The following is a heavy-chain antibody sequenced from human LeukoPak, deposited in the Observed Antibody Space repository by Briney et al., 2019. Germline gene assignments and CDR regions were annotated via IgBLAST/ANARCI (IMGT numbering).Heavy chain of an antibody. J-gene: IGHJ4*02. V-gene: IGHV3-7*01. CDR2: INEDGSET. CDR3: VRDRGWQQFDY. D-gene: IGHD5-24*01. Sequence: GGSLRLSCAASGFTFSDTWMTWVRQTPGKGLERVANINEDGSETYYVDSVRGRFSISRDNAKSSMYLEMNSLRAEDTAVYFCVRDRGWQQFDYWGQGTLVTVSS. CDR1: GFTFSDTW.